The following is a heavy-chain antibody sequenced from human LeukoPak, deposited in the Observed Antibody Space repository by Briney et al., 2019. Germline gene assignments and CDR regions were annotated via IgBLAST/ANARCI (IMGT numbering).Heavy chain of an antibody. CDR1: GFTFSSYG. CDR2: ISSSGSTI. J-gene: IGHJ1*01. CDR3: ARGATAVADAEYFQH. D-gene: IGHD6-19*01. V-gene: IGHV3-48*03. Sequence: GGSLRLSCAASGFTFSSYGMNWVRQAPGKGLEWVSYISSSGSTIYYADSAKGRFTISRDNAKNSLYLQMNSLRAEDTAVYYCARGATAVADAEYFQHWGQGTLVTVSS.